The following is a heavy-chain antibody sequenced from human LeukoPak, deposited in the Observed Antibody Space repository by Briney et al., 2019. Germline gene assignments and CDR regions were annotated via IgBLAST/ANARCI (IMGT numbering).Heavy chain of an antibody. CDR1: GGSISGSSYY. V-gene: IGHV4-39*01. CDR3: ARLISVTTGSYFDY. Sequence: SETLSLTCTVSGGSISGSSYYWGWIRQPPGKGLEWIGSIYYSGTTYYSPPLKSRVTMSVDTSKNQFSLNLSSVTAADTAVYYCARLISVTTGSYFDYWGQGTLVTVSS. CDR2: IYYSGTT. D-gene: IGHD4-17*01. J-gene: IGHJ4*02.